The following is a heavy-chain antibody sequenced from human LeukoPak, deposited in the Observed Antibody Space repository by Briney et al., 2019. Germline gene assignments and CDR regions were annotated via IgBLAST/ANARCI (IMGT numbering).Heavy chain of an antibody. J-gene: IGHJ4*02. CDR2: XXXXXXT. CDR3: ARGTXDTQNKPVGATDFDY. Sequence: SETLSLTCAVYGGXXXXXXXXXXXXXPGXXXXXIXXXXXXXXTNYNQSLKSXVTISVDTSKNQFSLKLRSVTAADTAVYYCARGTXDTQNKPVGATDFDYWGQGTLVTVSS. D-gene: IGHD1-26*01. CDR1: GGXXXXXX. V-gene: IGHV4-34*01.